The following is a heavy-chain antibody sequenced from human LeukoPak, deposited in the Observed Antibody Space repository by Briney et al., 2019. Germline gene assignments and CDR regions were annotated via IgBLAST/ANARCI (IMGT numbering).Heavy chain of an antibody. CDR3: ARGRVVVPAAISIF. CDR1: GYTFTGYY. V-gene: IGHV1-2*02. Sequence: ASVKVSCKASGYTFTGYYMHWVRQAPGQGREWMGWINPNSGGTNYAQKFQGRVTMTRDTSISTAYMELSRLRSDDTAVYYCARGRVVVPAAISIFWGQGTLVTVSS. J-gene: IGHJ4*02. D-gene: IGHD2-2*01. CDR2: INPNSGGT.